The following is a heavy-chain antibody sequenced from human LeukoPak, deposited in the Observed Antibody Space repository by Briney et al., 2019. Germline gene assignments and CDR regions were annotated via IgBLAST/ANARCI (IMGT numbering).Heavy chain of an antibody. V-gene: IGHV3-21*01. J-gene: IGHJ5*02. CDR3: AITTDLGGLDP. CDR1: GFTFSSYS. Sequence: GGSLRLSCAASGFTFSSYSMNWVRQAPGKGLEWVSSISSSSSYIYYADSVKGRFTISRDYAKNSLYLQMTSLRAEDTAVYYCAITTDLGGLDPWGQGTLVTVSS. D-gene: IGHD1/OR15-1a*01. CDR2: ISSSSSYI.